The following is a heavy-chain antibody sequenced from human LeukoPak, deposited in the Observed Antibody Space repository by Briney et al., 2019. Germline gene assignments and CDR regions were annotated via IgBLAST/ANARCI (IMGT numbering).Heavy chain of an antibody. J-gene: IGHJ4*02. Sequence: GGSLRLSCAASGFTVSSNYMSWVRQAPGKGLEWVSVIYSGGSTYYADSVKGRFTISRDNSKNTLYLQMNSLRAEDTAVYYCAKDSFGDAKPIDYWGQGTLVTVSS. CDR1: GFTVSSNY. V-gene: IGHV3-66*01. CDR2: IYSGGST. CDR3: AKDSFGDAKPIDY. D-gene: IGHD3-16*01.